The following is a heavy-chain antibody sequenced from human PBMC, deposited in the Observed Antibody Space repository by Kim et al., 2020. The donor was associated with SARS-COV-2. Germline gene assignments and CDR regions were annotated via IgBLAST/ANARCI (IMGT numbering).Heavy chain of an antibody. J-gene: IGHJ3*02. Sequence: GGSLRLSCAASGFTVSSNYMSWVRQAPGKGLECVSVIYSGGSTYSADSVKGRFTISRDNSKNTLYLQMNSLRAEDTAVYYCARSNHYYDSSDFFTFDIWGQGTMVTVSS. CDR2: IYSGGST. CDR1: GFTVSSNY. CDR3: ARSNHYYDSSDFFTFDI. V-gene: IGHV3-53*01. D-gene: IGHD3-22*01.